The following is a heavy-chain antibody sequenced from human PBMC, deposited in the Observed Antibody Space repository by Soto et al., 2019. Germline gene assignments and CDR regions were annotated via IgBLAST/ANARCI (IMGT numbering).Heavy chain of an antibody. D-gene: IGHD2-2*01. V-gene: IGHV1-24*01. CDR1: GYTLTELS. Sequence: ASVKVSCKVSGYTLTELSMHWVRQAPGKGLEWMGGFDPEDGETIYAQKFQGRVTMTEDTSTDTAYMELSSLRSEDTAVYYCATSLPRTEPAYYYYYMDVWGKGTTVTV. CDR2: FDPEDGET. CDR3: ATSLPRTEPAYYYYYMDV. J-gene: IGHJ6*03.